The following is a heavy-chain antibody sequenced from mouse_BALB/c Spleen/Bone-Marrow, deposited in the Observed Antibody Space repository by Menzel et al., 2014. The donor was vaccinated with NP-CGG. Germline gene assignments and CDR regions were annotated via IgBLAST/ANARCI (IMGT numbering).Heavy chain of an antibody. J-gene: IGHJ1*01. Sequence: EVQVVESGAELVKPGASVKLSCKASGYTFTSYWMHWVKQRPGQGLEWIGRIDPANGNTKYDPKFQGKATITADTSSNTAYLQLSSLTSEDTAVYYCATMITDWYFDVWGAGTTVTVSS. CDR2: IDPANGNT. V-gene: IGHV14-3*02. CDR1: GYTFTSYW. D-gene: IGHD2-4*01. CDR3: ATMITDWYFDV.